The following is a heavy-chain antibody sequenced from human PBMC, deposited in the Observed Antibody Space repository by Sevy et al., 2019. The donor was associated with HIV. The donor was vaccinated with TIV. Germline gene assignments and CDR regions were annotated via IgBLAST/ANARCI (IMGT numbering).Heavy chain of an antibody. CDR2: IRNRPNSYTT. V-gene: IGHV3-72*01. D-gene: IGHD2-21*01. J-gene: IGHJ6*03. Sequence: GGSLRLSCAASGFTFSDHYVDWVRQAPGKGLEWVGRIRNRPNSYTTEYAASVEGRFTISREDSKNSLYLKMNSLKTEDTAVYYCVRGPNCGVGGCQQISPYCLDVWGKGATVTVSS. CDR1: GFTFSDHY. CDR3: VRGPNCGVGGCQQISPYCLDV.